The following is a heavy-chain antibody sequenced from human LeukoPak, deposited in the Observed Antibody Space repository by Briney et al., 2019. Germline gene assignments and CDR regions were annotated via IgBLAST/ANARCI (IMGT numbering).Heavy chain of an antibody. V-gene: IGHV1-18*01. D-gene: IGHD1-20*01. CDR3: AREFWCNDNNCYLSSFDI. CDR1: GYTFTNYA. J-gene: IGHJ3*02. Sequence: ASVKVSCKASGYTFTNYAIIWVRQAPGQGHEWMAYISAYNGKTEYAQNMQGRVTLTTDTSTNTAYMELSSLRSDDTAVYFCAREFWCNDNNCYLSSFDIWGQGTVVTVSS. CDR2: ISAYNGKT.